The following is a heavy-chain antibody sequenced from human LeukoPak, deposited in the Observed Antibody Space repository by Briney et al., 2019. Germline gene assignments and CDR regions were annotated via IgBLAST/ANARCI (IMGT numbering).Heavy chain of an antibody. Sequence: GSSVKVSCKASGGTFSSYAISWVRQAPGPGLEWMGRIIPILGIANYAQKFQGRVTITAHKSTSTDYMELSSLRSEDTAAYYCARDVGDTYCSGGSCYSRLFDYWGQGTLVTVSS. CDR1: GGTFSSYA. D-gene: IGHD2-15*01. CDR2: IIPILGIA. CDR3: ARDVGDTYCSGGSCYSRLFDY. J-gene: IGHJ4*02. V-gene: IGHV1-69*04.